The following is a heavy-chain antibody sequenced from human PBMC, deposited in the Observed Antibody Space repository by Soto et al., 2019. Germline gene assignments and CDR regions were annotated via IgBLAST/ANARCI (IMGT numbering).Heavy chain of an antibody. CDR2: TYYRSKWYN. V-gene: IGHV6-1*01. CDR3: ASDFGSGSYYIQEYYFGY. D-gene: IGHD3-10*01. J-gene: IGHJ4*02. Sequence: SQALSLTCAFSGDSVSSNSAAWNWIRQSPSRGLEWLGRTYYRSKWYNDYAVSVKSRITINPDTSKNQFSLQLNSVTPEDTAVYYCASDFGSGSYYIQEYYFGYWGQGTRGTVSS. CDR1: GDSVSSNSAA.